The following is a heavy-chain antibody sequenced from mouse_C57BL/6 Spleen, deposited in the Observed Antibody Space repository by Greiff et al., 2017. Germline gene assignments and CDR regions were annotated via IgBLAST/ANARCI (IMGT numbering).Heavy chain of an antibody. J-gene: IGHJ4*01. CDR2: ISSGGSYT. CDR3: ARHSDSGAYPYYAMDY. D-gene: IGHD3-1*01. V-gene: IGHV5-6*01. Sequence: EVQLVESGGDLVKPGGSLKLSCAASGFTFSSYGMSWVRQTPDKRLEWVATISSGGSYTYYPDSVKGRFTISRDNAKNTLYLQMSSLKSEDTAMYYCARHSDSGAYPYYAMDYWGQGTSVTVSS. CDR1: GFTFSSYG.